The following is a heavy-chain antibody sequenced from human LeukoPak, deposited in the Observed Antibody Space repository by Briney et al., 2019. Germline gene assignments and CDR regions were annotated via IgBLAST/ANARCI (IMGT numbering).Heavy chain of an antibody. CDR2: ISAYNGNT. V-gene: IGHV1-18*01. D-gene: IGHD3-22*01. CDR3: VRDRGYCDSSGYSMTFYGMDV. J-gene: IGHJ6*02. CDR1: GYTFSSFG. Sequence: ASVKVSCKASGYTFSSFGISWVRQAPGQGLEWMGWISAYNGNTDYAQELQGRVTMTTDTSTSTAYMELRSLGSDDTAVYYCVRDRGYCDSSGYSMTFYGMDVWGQGTTVTVSS.